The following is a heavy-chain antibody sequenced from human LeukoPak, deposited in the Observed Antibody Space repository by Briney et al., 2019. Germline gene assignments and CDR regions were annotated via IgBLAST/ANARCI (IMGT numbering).Heavy chain of an antibody. CDR1: GGSFSGYY. CDR2: INHSGST. J-gene: IGHJ6*02. Sequence: SETLSLTCAVYGGSFSGYYWSWIRQPPGKGLEWIGKINHSGSTNYNPSLKSQVTISVDTSKNQFSLKLSSVTAADTAVYYCARGTVLRYFDWLSKRYGMDVWGQGTTVTVSS. V-gene: IGHV4-34*01. D-gene: IGHD3-9*01. CDR3: ARGTVLRYFDWLSKRYGMDV.